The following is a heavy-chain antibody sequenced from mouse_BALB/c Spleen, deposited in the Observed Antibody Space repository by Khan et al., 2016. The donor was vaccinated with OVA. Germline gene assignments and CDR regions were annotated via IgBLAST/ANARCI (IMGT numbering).Heavy chain of an antibody. V-gene: IGHV5-6*02. CDR3: ASHLTGSFAY. CDR1: GFTFSSYS. Sequence: DVKLVESGGDLVKPGGSLKFSCAASGFTFSSYSMSWVRQTPDKRLGWVATISSGGDYTYYSDNVKGRFTISRDNAKNTLYLQMSSLKSEDTAMYYCASHLTGSFAYWGQGTLVTVSA. J-gene: IGHJ3*01. CDR2: ISSGGDYT. D-gene: IGHD4-1*01.